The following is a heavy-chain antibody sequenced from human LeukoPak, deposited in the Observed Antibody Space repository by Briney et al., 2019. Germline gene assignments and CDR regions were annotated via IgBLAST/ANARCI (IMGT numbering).Heavy chain of an antibody. Sequence: GGSLRLSCAASGFTLDDYGMSWVRQAPGKGLEGVSGIGWSGSSTGYADSVKGRFTISIDNAKNPLYLQLNSLRAEDTAFYYCARDRASGWYRGDYDYWGQGTLVTVSS. D-gene: IGHD6-19*01. J-gene: IGHJ4*02. CDR2: IGWSGSST. CDR1: GFTLDDYG. V-gene: IGHV3-20*04. CDR3: ARDRASGWYRGDYDY.